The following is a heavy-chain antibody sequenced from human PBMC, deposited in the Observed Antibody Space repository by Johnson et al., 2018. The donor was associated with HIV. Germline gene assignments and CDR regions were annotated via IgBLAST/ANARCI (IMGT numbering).Heavy chain of an antibody. V-gene: IGHV3-30*18. Sequence: QVQVVESGGGAVQPGKSLRLSCAASGFTFSGYGMHWVRQAPGKGLEWVAVIPHDGNNKYYAASVKGRFTVSSDNSQNTLYLQINTLRTEDTAVYYCANLGDYSGLNGFDIWGQGTMVTVTS. D-gene: IGHD4/OR15-4a*01. CDR1: GFTFSGYG. J-gene: IGHJ3*02. CDR3: ANLGDYSGLNGFDI. CDR2: IPHDGNNK.